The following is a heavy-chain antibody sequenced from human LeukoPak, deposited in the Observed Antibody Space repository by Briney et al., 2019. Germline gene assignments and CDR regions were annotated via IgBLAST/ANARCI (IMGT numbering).Heavy chain of an antibody. CDR1: GYTLTELS. CDR2: FDPEDGET. J-gene: IGHJ4*02. V-gene: IGHV1-24*01. Sequence: ASVKVSCKVSGYTLTELSMHWVRQAPGKGLEWMGGFDPEDGETIYAQKFQGRVTMTGDTSTDTGYMDLSSLRSEDTAVYYCATDLGPFIEASGGFDYWGQGTLVTVSS. D-gene: IGHD6-13*01. CDR3: ATDLGPFIEASGGFDY.